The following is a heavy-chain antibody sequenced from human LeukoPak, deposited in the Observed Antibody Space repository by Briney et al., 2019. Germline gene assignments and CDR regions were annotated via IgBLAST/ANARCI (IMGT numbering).Heavy chain of an antibody. CDR1: GFTFSRYW. CDR2: IKEDGSEN. J-gene: IGHJ4*02. Sequence: GGSLRPSCAASGFTFSRYWMTWVRQAPGKGLEWVANIKEDGSENSYVESVKGRFTISRDNAKNSLYLQLNSLRAEDTAVYFCARQRYSDYWGQGTLVTVSS. CDR3: ARQRYSDY. V-gene: IGHV3-7*01. D-gene: IGHD1-1*01.